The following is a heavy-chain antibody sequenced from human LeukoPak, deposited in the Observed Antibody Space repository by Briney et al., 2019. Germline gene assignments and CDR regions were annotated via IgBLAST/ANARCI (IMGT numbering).Heavy chain of an antibody. Sequence: GGSLRLSCAASGFTFSSYTMNWVRQAPGKGLEWVSSISSSSSYIFYADSVKGRFTISRDNAKNSLYLQMNSLRAEDTAVYYCARGQEYLWLHKDYWGQGTLVTVSS. CDR1: GFTFSSYT. CDR3: ARGQEYLWLHKDY. D-gene: IGHD5-18*01. V-gene: IGHV3-21*01. CDR2: ISSSSSYI. J-gene: IGHJ4*02.